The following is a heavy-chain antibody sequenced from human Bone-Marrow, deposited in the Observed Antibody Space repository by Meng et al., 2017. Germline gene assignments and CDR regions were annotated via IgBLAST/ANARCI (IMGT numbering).Heavy chain of an antibody. V-gene: IGHV3-66*02. CDR2: IYSGGST. Sequence: VQLVKSVGGLVHPGGSLRLSCEASGFTVSSNYMSWVRKDPGKGLEWVSVIYSGGSTYYADSVKGRFTISRDNSKNTLYLQMNSLRAEETAVYYCARGAGIFGGQGTLVTVSS. CDR3: ARGAGIF. J-gene: IGHJ4*02. CDR1: GFTVSSNY. D-gene: IGHD6-13*01.